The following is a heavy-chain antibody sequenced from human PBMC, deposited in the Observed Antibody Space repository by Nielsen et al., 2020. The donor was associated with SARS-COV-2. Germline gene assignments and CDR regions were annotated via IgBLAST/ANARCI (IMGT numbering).Heavy chain of an antibody. CDR2: IYHSGRT. V-gene: IGHV4-30-2*01. J-gene: IGHJ3*02. CDR1: GGSISSGGYS. D-gene: IGHD3-16*01. CDR3: ARGGRITFGGADDAFDI. Sequence: SETLSLTCAVSGGSISSGGYSWSWIRQPPGKGLEWIGYIYHSGRTYYNPSLKSRVTISVDRSKNQFSLKLSSVTAADTAAYYCARGGRITFGGADDAFDIWGQGTRVTVSS.